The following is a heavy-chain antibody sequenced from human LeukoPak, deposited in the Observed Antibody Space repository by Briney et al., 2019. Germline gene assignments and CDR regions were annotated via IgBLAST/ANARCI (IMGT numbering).Heavy chain of an antibody. CDR3: VSSEWYAAFDI. Sequence: GGSLRLSCAAAGFSFSSHWMHWVRQAPGKGLVWVSRINSDGSSIGYADSVKGRFTISRDNAKNTLYLQMNSPRAEDTAVYYCVSSEWYAAFDIWGQGTIVTVSS. CDR2: INSDGSSI. D-gene: IGHD6-19*01. V-gene: IGHV3-74*01. J-gene: IGHJ3*02. CDR1: GFSFSSHW.